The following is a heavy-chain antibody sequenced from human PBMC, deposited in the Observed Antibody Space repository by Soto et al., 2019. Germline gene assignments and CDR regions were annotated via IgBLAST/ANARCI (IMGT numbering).Heavy chain of an antibody. CDR3: ATDHYYGSGSYYFFDY. J-gene: IGHJ4*02. D-gene: IGHD3-10*01. V-gene: IGHV3-30*03. CDR2: ISYDGSNK. Sequence: QVQLVESGGGVVQPGRSLRLSCAASGFTFSSFGLHWIRQAPGKGLEWVAVISYDGSNKYSADSVKGRFTISRDNSKNMLFLQMNSLRPEDTAVYYCATDHYYGSGSYYFFDYWGQGTLVTVSS. CDR1: GFTFSSFG.